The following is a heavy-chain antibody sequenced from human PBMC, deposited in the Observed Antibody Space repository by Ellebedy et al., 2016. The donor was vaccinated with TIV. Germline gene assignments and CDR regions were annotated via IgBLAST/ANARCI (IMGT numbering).Heavy chain of an antibody. CDR3: ARSGSYYTDH. V-gene: IGHV3-48*02. D-gene: IGHD1-26*01. CDR1: GFTFSSYS. Sequence: GESLKISCAASGFTFSSYSMNWVRQAPGKGLEWVSYISSSGSIMYYADSVKGRFTISRDNARNSLYLQMNSLRDEDTALYYCARSGSYYTDHWGQGTPVTVSS. J-gene: IGHJ4*02. CDR2: ISSSGSIM.